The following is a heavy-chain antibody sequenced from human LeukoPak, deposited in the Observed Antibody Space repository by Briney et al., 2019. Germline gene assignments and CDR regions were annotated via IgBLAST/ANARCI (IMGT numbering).Heavy chain of an antibody. CDR2: DSNNGNI. D-gene: IGHD7-27*01. Sequence: SETLSLTCTVSGSSISSHSWGWVRQPPGKGLEWIGYDSNNGNINYNPALKSRVTISVDTSKRQFSLKLSSVTAADTAIYYCARDNWGSLDYWGQGTLVTVSS. V-gene: IGHV4-59*11. CDR1: GSSISSHS. J-gene: IGHJ4*02. CDR3: ARDNWGSLDY.